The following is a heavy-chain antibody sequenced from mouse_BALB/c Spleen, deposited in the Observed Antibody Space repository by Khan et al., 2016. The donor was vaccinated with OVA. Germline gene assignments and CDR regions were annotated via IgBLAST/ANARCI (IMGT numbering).Heavy chain of an antibody. V-gene: IGHV5-6*01. J-gene: IGHJ3*01. D-gene: IGHD1-1*01. CDR1: GFTFSTYG. CDR2: VSTGGHYT. Sequence: EVELVESGGDIVKPGGSLKLSCAASGFTFSTYGMSWVRQTLDKRLEWVATVSTGGHYTYYTDTVKGRFTISRDNAKNTLYLQMSSLRSEDTAMFYCTRLAYYYDSEGFAYWGQGTLVTVSA. CDR3: TRLAYYYDSEGFAY.